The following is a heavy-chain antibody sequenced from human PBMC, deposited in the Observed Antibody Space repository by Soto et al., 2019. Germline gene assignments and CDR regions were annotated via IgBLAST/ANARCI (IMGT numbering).Heavy chain of an antibody. CDR2: TIPVFNTA. D-gene: IGHD3-10*01. CDR3: ARGVYGSGNYYTGPSAFDI. J-gene: IGHJ3*02. CDR1: GGTLSDHG. Sequence: QAQLEQSGAEVKKPGSSVKISCKASGGTLSDHGVSWLRQAPGQGLEWVGGTIPVFNTANYAPKFQGRVTIAAHKSTNIAYMELGNLSSDDTAFYYCARGVYGSGNYYTGPSAFDIWGQGTLVIVSS. V-gene: IGHV1-69*06.